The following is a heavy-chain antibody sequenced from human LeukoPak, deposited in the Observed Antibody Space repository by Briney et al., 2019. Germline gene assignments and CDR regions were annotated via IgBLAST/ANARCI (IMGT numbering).Heavy chain of an antibody. Sequence: ASVKVSCKASGYTFTGYYMHWVRQAPGQGLEWMGWINGDNGNTNYAQKFQGRVIMTADSSTNTAYMELRSLTSDDTAVYYCARDRVYGTNWFDPWGQGTLVTVSS. CDR3: ARDRVYGTNWFDP. CDR2: INGDNGNT. V-gene: IGHV1-18*04. J-gene: IGHJ5*02. D-gene: IGHD1-7*01. CDR1: GYTFTGYY.